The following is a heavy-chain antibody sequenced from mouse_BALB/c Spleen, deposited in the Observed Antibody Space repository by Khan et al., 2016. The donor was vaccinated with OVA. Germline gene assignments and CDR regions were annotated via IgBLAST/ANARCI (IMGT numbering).Heavy chain of an antibody. CDR2: ISPNSDGS. D-gene: IGHD1-1*01. CDR3: LRSLYYYGSAYEGFAY. CDR1: GYTFTSYV. V-gene: IGHV1S136*01. J-gene: IGHJ3*01. Sequence: VRLQQSGPELVKPGASVKMSCKASGYTFTSYVMHWVKQKPGQGLEWIGYISPNSDGSKYNEKFRGKATLTSDKSSSTAYMELSSLTSDDSAVYYCLRSLYYYGSAYEGFAYWGQGTLVTVSA.